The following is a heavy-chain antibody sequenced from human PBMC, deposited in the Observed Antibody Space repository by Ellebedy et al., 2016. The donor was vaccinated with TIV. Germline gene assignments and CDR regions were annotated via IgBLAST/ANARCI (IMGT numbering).Heavy chain of an antibody. V-gene: IGHV5-10-1*01. CDR2: IDPSDSYT. CDR1: GYIFSSYW. J-gene: IGHJ4*02. Sequence: GESLKISCKGSGYIFSSYWISWVRQIPGKGLEWMGKIDPSDSYTNYSPSFQGHVTISVDNSSSTAYLQWSSLRPSDSAMYYCARRNYWGQGTLVTVSS. CDR3: ARRNY.